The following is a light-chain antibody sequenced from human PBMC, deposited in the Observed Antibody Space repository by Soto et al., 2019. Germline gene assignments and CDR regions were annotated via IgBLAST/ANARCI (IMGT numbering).Light chain of an antibody. CDR1: NSNIGSNT. V-gene: IGLV1-44*01. CDR3: AGWDDRLNGVV. CDR2: SNN. Sequence: QAVVTQPPSASGTPGQRVTIPCSGSNSNIGSNTVNWYQQLPGAAPKLLIYSNNQRPSGVPDRFSGSKSGTSASLAITGLQSEDEADYYCAGWDDRLNGVVFGGGTKLTVL. J-gene: IGLJ2*01.